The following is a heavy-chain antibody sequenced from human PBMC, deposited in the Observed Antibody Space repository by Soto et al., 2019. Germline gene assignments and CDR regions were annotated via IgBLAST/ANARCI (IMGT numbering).Heavy chain of an antibody. CDR1: GFTVSNTY. CDR3: ARALPVAKGGFDP. Sequence: EVQLVETGGGLSQPGGSLRLSCAASGFTVSNTYMTWVRQPPGKGLECVSVIYTAGGTNYADSVKGRFIISRDNSKNTLYLQMNSLRAEDTAVYYCARALPVAKGGFDPLGQGTLVTVSS. V-gene: IGHV3-53*02. J-gene: IGHJ5*02. D-gene: IGHD2-2*01. CDR2: IYTAGGT.